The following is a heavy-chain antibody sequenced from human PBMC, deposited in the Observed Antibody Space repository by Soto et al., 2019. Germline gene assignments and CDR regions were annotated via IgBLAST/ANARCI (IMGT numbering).Heavy chain of an antibody. Sequence: GASVKVSCKASGYTFTSYGISWVRQAPGQGLEWRGWISAYNGNTNYAQKLQGRVTMTTDTSTSTAYMELRSLRSDDTAVYYCARDGYCSSTSCYGRIYYYYYGMDVWGQGTTVTASS. CDR2: ISAYNGNT. J-gene: IGHJ6*02. CDR1: GYTFTSYG. V-gene: IGHV1-18*01. D-gene: IGHD2-2*03. CDR3: ARDGYCSSTSCYGRIYYYYYGMDV.